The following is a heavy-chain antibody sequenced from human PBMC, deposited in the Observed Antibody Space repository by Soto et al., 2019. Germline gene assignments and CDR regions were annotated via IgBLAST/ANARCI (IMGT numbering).Heavy chain of an antibody. Sequence: GGSLRLSCAASGFTFSHYVLSWVRQSPERGLEWVSSISGSGSSVYVADSVRGRFIMSRDLSTNTVSLQMNSLRAEDTAVYYCAKVRASYLSASYFYYGLDVWGQGTTVTVS. V-gene: IGHV3-23*01. D-gene: IGHD3-10*01. J-gene: IGHJ6*02. CDR1: GFTFSHYV. CDR2: ISGSGSSV. CDR3: AKVRASYLSASYFYYGLDV.